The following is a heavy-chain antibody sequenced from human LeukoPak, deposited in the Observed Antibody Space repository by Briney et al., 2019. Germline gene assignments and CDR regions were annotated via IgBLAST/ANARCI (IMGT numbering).Heavy chain of an antibody. CDR1: GXSIRSGDYF. D-gene: IGHD4-11*01. CDR2: IYYSGST. CDR3: GRGGYDYRWFDP. Sequence: SETLSLTCTVFGXSIRSGDYFWSWIRQPPGKGLEWIGYIYYSGSTHYSPSLRSRVTISLDTSKNQFSLKLSYVTAADTAVYYCGRGGYDYRWFDPWGQGILVTVSS. V-gene: IGHV4-30-4*01. J-gene: IGHJ5*02.